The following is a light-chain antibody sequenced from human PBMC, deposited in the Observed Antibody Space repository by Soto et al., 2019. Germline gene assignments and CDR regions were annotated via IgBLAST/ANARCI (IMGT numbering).Light chain of an antibody. CDR3: QQYGSSPLLT. CDR1: QSVSSSY. J-gene: IGKJ4*01. V-gene: IGKV3-20*01. CDR2: GAS. Sequence: EIVLTQSPGTLSLSPGERATLSCRASQSVSSSYLAWYQQKPGQAPRLLIYGASSRATGIPDRFSGSGSGTDFTLTISILEPEDFALYYCQQYGSSPLLTFGGGTKVEIK.